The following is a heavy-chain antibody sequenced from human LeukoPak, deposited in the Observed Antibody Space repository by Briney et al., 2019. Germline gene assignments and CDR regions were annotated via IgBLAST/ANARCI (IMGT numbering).Heavy chain of an antibody. CDR1: VGSISSSSYY. CDR3: AGHRGLYGSGFLLYYYYGMDV. Sequence: SETLSLTCTVSVGSISSSSYYWGWIRQPPGKGLEWIRSIYYSESTNYSPSLKSRVTISVGTSKNQFSLKLSSVTAADTAVYYCAGHRGLYGSGFLLYYYYGMDVWGQGTTVTVSS. D-gene: IGHD3-10*01. CDR2: IYYSEST. J-gene: IGHJ6*02. V-gene: IGHV4-39*01.